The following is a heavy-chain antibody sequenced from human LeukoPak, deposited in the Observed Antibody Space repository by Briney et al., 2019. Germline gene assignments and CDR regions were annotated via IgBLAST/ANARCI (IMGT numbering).Heavy chain of an antibody. J-gene: IGHJ6*02. CDR1: GFTFSSYA. V-gene: IGHV3-23*01. CDR3: AKRSRRLTVVRGVPREDV. D-gene: IGHD3-10*01. Sequence: GGSLRLSCAASGFTFSSYAMSWVRQAPGKGLEWVSAISGSGGTTYYANSVKGRFTFSRDNSKNTLYLQMNSLRAEDTAVYYCAKRSRRLTVVRGVPREDVWGQGTSVTVSS. CDR2: ISGSGGTT.